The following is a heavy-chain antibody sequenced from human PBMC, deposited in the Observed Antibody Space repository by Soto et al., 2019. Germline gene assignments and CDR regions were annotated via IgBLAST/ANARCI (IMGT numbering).Heavy chain of an antibody. CDR3: ARGWGSGEY. CDR1: GFTFSNYS. Sequence: EVQLLESGGVLVQPGGSLRLSCAASGFTFSNYSMSWVRQAPGKGLAWVSCLSGSGRSTYYADSVKGRFTISRDNSKNILYLQVISLRAEDTAVDYCARGWGSGEYWGQGTLVTVSS. J-gene: IGHJ4*02. D-gene: IGHD6-25*01. V-gene: IGHV3-23*01. CDR2: LSGSGRST.